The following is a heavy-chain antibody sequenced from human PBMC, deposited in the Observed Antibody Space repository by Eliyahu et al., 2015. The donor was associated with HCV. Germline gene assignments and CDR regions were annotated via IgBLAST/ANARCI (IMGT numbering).Heavy chain of an antibody. CDR2: VKSKTSGGTI. CDR1: GFXFTPAW. D-gene: IGHD4-11*01. J-gene: IGHJ4*02. CDR3: VADVPNSDNSYVPIDY. Sequence: EVQLVESGGGLVKPGGSLRLSCAASGFXFTPAWMMWVRQAPGRGLEWVGLVKSKTSGGTIDYAAPVKGRFTISRDDSEATVFLQMNSLKSEDTAVYYCVADVPNSDNSYVPIDYWGQGTLVTVSS. V-gene: IGHV3-15*01.